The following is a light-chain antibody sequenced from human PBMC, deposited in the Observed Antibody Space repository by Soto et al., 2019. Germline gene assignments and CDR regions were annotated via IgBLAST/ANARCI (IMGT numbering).Light chain of an antibody. CDR2: GAS. CDR3: QQRRNWQLT. Sequence: DIVLTQSPGTLSLSPGERATLSCRASETVAGSYLAWYQQKPGQAPRLLIHGASTRATGIADRFSGSGSGTDFTLTISSLEHEDFEVYYCQQRRNWQLTSGPGTKVNIK. CDR1: ETVAGSY. J-gene: IGKJ3*01. V-gene: IGKV3D-20*02.